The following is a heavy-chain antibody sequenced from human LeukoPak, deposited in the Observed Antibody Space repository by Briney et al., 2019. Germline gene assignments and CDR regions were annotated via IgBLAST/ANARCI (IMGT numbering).Heavy chain of an antibody. CDR3: ARDRGGDY. Sequence: GGSLRLSCAASGFTFSSYAMHWVRQAPGKGLEWVAVISYDGSNKYYADPVKGRFTISRDNSKNTLYLQMNSLRAEDTAVYYCARDRGGDYWGQGTLVTVSS. D-gene: IGHD4-23*01. CDR2: ISYDGSNK. V-gene: IGHV3-30-3*01. CDR1: GFTFSSYA. J-gene: IGHJ4*02.